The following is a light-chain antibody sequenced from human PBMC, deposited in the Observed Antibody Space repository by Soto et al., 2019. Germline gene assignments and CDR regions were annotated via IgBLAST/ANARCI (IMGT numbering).Light chain of an antibody. J-gene: IGKJ1*01. CDR1: ETINSN. CDR3: QQYNKWWT. Sequence: EVVMTQSPATLSVSPGERATLSCRASETINSNLAWYQQKPGQAPRLLIYTISTRATGVAARFSGSGSGTEFTLTISSLQSEDFGVYYCQQYNKWWTFGQGTKVEIK. CDR2: TIS. V-gene: IGKV3-15*01.